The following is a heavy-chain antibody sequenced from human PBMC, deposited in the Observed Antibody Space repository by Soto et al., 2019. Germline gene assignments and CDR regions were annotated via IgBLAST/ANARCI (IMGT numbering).Heavy chain of an antibody. D-gene: IGHD2-21*02. Sequence: SETLPRTCTVTRDSISSRSYPSGCIRQPPGLGLEWIGSIYYSGSTDNNPSLRSRVSMSIDTSKVYLSLKRKSVTAADTALYFCARQRTSVVTQAYFDVWGPGSLVTVSS. V-gene: IGHV4-39*01. CDR1: RDSISSRSYP. CDR2: IYYSGST. CDR3: ARQRTSVVTQAYFDV. J-gene: IGHJ4*02.